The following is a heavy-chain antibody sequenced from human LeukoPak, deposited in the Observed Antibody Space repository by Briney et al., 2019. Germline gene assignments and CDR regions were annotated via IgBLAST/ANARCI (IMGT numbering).Heavy chain of an antibody. J-gene: IGHJ4*02. CDR2: INHSGST. CDR1: GGSFSGYY. Sequence: SETLSLTCAVYGGSFSGYYWSRIRQPPGKGLEWIGEINHSGSTNYNPSLKSRVTISVDTSKNQFSPKLSSVTAADTAVYYCAGESGHYDSSGYYSNYWGQGTLVTVSS. V-gene: IGHV4-34*01. D-gene: IGHD3-22*01. CDR3: AGESGHYDSSGYYSNY.